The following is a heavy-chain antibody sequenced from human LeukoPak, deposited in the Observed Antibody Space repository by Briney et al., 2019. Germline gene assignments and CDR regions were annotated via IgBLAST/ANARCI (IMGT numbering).Heavy chain of an antibody. CDR2: ISSSGSTI. V-gene: IGHV3-48*03. CDR3: ARDLESTALYYFDY. J-gene: IGHJ4*02. CDR1: GFILSRYE. Sequence: GGSLRLSCTASGFILSRYEMSWVRQAPGKGLEWVSYISSSGSTIYYADSVKGRFTISRDNANNSLYLQMGSLRVEPTAVYYCARDLESTALYYFDYWGQGTLVTVSS. D-gene: IGHD2-8*02.